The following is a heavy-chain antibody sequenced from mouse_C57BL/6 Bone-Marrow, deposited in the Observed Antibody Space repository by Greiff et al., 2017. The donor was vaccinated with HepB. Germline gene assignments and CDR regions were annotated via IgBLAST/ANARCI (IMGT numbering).Heavy chain of an antibody. CDR1: GFTFSDYG. D-gene: IGHD2-1*01. J-gene: IGHJ4*01. V-gene: IGHV5-15*01. CDR2: ISNLAYSI. CDR3: ARPSPGNYNYYAMDY. Sequence: EVQGVESGGGLVQPGGSLKLSCAASGFTFSDYGMAWVRQAPRKGPEWVAFISNLAYSIYYADTVTGRFTLSRENAKNTLYLEMSSLRSEDTAMYYCARPSPGNYNYYAMDYWGQGTSVTVSS.